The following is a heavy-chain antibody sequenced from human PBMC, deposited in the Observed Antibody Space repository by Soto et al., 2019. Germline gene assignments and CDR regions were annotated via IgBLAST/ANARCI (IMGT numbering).Heavy chain of an antibody. D-gene: IGHD2-2*01. J-gene: IGHJ4*02. CDR2: ISXHDSDN. Sequence: XXSLKISCKGSGYSFNDYWIVWVRQMPGKGMARXGMISXHDSDNQYTPXXGGKVTIXXDKYTSTAHLQWHRLKPSDTAIYYCARHRYHDYWGQGTLATASS. CDR1: GYSFNDYW. CDR3: ARHRYHDY. V-gene: IGHV5-51*01.